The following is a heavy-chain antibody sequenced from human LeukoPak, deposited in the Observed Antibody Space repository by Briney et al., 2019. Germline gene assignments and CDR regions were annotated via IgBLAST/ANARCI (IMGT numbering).Heavy chain of an antibody. CDR3: ARAWDHSMVPSDY. V-gene: IGHV1-46*01. J-gene: IGHJ4*02. CDR1: GYTFTSYY. Sequence: GASVKVSCKASGYTFTSYYMHWVRQAPGQGRAWMGIINPSGGSTSYAQKFQGRLNITSDTPTSTVYMELSSLRPEDTSVYYCARAWDHSMVPSDYWGQGTLVTVSS. CDR2: INPSGGST. D-gene: IGHD4/OR15-4a*01.